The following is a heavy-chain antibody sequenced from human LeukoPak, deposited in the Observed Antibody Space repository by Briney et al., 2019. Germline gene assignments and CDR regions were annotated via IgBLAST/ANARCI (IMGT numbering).Heavy chain of an antibody. CDR2: INWNGGST. Sequence: TGGSLRLSCAASGFTFDDYGMSWVRQAPGKGLEWVSGINWNGGSTGYADSVKGRFSISRDNAKNSLYLQMNSLRAGDTALYHCARVRGYGSGSYYFDYWGQGTLVTVSS. CDR3: ARVRGYGSGSYYFDY. J-gene: IGHJ4*02. D-gene: IGHD3-10*01. CDR1: GFTFDDYG. V-gene: IGHV3-20*01.